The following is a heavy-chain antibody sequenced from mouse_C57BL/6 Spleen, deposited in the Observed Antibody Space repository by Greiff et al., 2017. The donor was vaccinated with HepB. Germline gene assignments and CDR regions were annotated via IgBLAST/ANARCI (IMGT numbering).Heavy chain of an antibody. V-gene: IGHV3-1*01. D-gene: IGHD4-1*01. J-gene: IGHJ4*01. CDR1: GYSITSGYD. Sequence: DVQLQESGPGMVKPSQSLSLTCTVTGYSITSGYDWHWIRHFPGNKLEWMGYISYSGSTNYNPSLKSRISITHDTSKNHFFLKLNSVTTEDTATYYCARASNWGAMDYWGQGTSVTVSS. CDR3: ARASNWGAMDY. CDR2: ISYSGST.